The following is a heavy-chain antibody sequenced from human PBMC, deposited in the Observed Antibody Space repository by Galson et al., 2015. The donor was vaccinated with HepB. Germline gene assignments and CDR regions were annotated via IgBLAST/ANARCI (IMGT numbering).Heavy chain of an antibody. CDR1: GFSFSSYG. Sequence: SLRLSRAASGFSFSSYGMHWVRQAPGKGLEWVAVIWFDGANKYYGDSVKGRFTISRDNSKNTLYLQMNSLRAEDTAVYYCARDPLVRFYDFWIGPDYWGQGTLVTVSS. J-gene: IGHJ4*02. D-gene: IGHD3-3*01. CDR3: ARDPLVRFYDFWIGPDY. V-gene: IGHV3-33*01. CDR2: IWFDGANK.